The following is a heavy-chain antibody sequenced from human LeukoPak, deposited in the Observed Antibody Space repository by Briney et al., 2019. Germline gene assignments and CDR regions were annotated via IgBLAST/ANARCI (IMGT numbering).Heavy chain of an antibody. CDR2: INHSGSI. J-gene: IGHJ4*02. CDR1: GGSFSGYY. CDR3: ARGVDGTTPPYYFDY. V-gene: IGHV4-34*01. Sequence: SETLSLTCAVYGGSFSGYYWSWIRQPPGKGLEWIGEINHSGSINYNPSLKSRVTISVDTSKNQFSLKLSSVTAADTAVYYCARGVDGTTPPYYFDYWGQGTLVTVSS. D-gene: IGHD5-24*01.